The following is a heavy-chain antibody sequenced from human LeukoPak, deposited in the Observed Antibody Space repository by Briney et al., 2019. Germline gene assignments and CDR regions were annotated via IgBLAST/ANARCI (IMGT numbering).Heavy chain of an antibody. V-gene: IGHV3-11*04. CDR1: GFTFSDYY. J-gene: IGHJ6*03. Sequence: PGGSLRLSCAASGFTFSDYYMSWIRQAPGKGLEWVSYISSSGSTIYYADSVKGRFTISRDNSKNTLYLQMNSLRAEDTAVYYCAKEVEEVVAATTTYYYYYMDVWGKGTTVTISS. CDR2: ISSSGSTI. CDR3: AKEVEEVVAATTTYYYYYMDV. D-gene: IGHD2-15*01.